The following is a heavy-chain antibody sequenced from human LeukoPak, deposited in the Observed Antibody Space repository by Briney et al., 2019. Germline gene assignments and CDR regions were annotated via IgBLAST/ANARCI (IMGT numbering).Heavy chain of an antibody. Sequence: GGSLRLSCAASGFAFSSYAMTWVRQAPGKGLEWVSAISNFGGGSTYYADSVKGRFTISRDNSKNTLYLQMNSLRADDTAVYYCAKNWGGFDYWGQGTLVSVSS. CDR2: ISNFGGGST. CDR3: AKNWGGFDY. CDR1: GFAFSSYA. V-gene: IGHV3-23*01. D-gene: IGHD7-27*01. J-gene: IGHJ4*02.